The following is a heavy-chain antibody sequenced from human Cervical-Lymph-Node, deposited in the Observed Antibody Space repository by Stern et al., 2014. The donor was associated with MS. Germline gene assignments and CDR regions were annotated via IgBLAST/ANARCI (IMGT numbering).Heavy chain of an antibody. J-gene: IGHJ3*01. Sequence: QLQLQESGPGLVKPSQTLSLTCTVSGASMTTGSYYWNWIRQPAGKGVEWIGQIYTSGSASYHPSLKNRLSMSVDTSKHQFSLILGSVTAADTAVYYCARGDRRLRAFDLWGQGTMVTVSS. V-gene: IGHV4-61*02. D-gene: IGHD2-21*02. CDR3: ARGDRRLRAFDL. CDR1: GASMTTGSYY. CDR2: IYTSGSA.